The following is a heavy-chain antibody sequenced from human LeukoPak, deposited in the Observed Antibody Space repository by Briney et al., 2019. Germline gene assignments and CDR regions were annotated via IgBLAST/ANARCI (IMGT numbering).Heavy chain of an antibody. CDR3: ARGGVDYYGSGTYYLMYYFDY. V-gene: IGHV3-23*01. J-gene: IGHJ4*02. Sequence: GGSLRLSCAASGFTFNTYGMSWVRQAPGKGLEWVSGISGSGGATYYADSVKGRFTISRDDPHNTLYLQMNSLRAEDTAVYFCARGGVDYYGSGTYYLMYYFDYWGQGALVTVSS. CDR2: ISGSGGAT. D-gene: IGHD3-10*01. CDR1: GFTFNTYG.